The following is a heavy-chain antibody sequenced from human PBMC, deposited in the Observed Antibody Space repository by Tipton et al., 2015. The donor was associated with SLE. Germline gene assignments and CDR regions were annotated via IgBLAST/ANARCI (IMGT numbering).Heavy chain of an antibody. CDR2: IYYSGTT. Sequence: TLSLTCAVSGDSISRGGYSWNWVRQFPEKGLEWIGYIYYSGTTFYNPSLSSRLTISMDTSKNQFSLKLTAVTAADTAVYYCARTLDALDVWGQGTMVTVSS. CDR1: GDSISRGGYS. V-gene: IGHV4-31*11. CDR3: ARTLDALDV. J-gene: IGHJ3*01.